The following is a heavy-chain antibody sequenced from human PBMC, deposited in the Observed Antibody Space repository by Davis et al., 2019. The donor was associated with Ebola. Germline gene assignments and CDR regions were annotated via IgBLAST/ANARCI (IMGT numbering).Heavy chain of an antibody. V-gene: IGHV1-18*01. CDR1: GYTFTSYG. CDR3: ARDRYSITMVQGRKRNKVHGMDV. Sequence: ASVKVSCKASGYTFTSYGISWVRQAPGQGLEWMGWISAYNGNTNYAQKFQGRVTMTRDTSTSTVYMELSSLRSEDTAVYYCARDRYSITMVQGRKRNKVHGMDVWGQGTTVTVSS. CDR2: ISAYNGNT. J-gene: IGHJ6*02. D-gene: IGHD3-10*01.